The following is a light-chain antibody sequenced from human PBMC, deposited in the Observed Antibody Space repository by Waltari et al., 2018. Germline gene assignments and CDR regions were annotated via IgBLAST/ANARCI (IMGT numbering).Light chain of an antibody. J-gene: IGLJ3*02. Sequence: QSVLTQPPSASGTPGQRVTISCSGRSSNIGSNYVYWYQHVPGAAPKLLIYRNNQRPSGFPDRFSGSKSGTSAYLAISGLRSEDEADYYCAAWDDSLSRWLLGGGTKLTVL. V-gene: IGLV1-47*01. CDR3: AAWDDSLSRWL. CDR1: SSNIGSNY. CDR2: RNN.